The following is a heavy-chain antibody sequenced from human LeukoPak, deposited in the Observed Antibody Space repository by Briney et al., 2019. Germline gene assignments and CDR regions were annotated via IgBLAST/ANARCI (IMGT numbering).Heavy chain of an antibody. V-gene: IGHV4-59*11. CDR3: ARAPGYSSGSYFDY. J-gene: IGHJ4*02. CDR2: IYYSGST. D-gene: IGHD6-19*01. CDR1: GGSISSHY. Sequence: SETLSLTCTVSGGSISSHYWSWIRQPPGKGLEWIGYIYYSGSTNYNPSLKGRVTISVDTSKNQFSLKLSSVTAADTAVYYCARAPGYSSGSYFDYWGQGTLVTVSS.